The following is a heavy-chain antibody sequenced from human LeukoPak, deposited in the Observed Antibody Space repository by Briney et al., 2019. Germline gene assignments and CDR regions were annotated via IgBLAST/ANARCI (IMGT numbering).Heavy chain of an antibody. CDR2: IYSGGST. V-gene: IGHV3-53*01. CDR3: ARSIAAAPIRYYYYGMDV. Sequence: GGSLRLSCAASGFTFSSYGMHWVRQAPGKGLEWVSVIYSGGSTYYADSVKGRFTISRDNSKNTLYLQMNSLRAEDTAVYYCARSIAAAPIRYYYYGMDVWGQGTTVTVSS. D-gene: IGHD6-13*01. J-gene: IGHJ6*02. CDR1: GFTFSSYG.